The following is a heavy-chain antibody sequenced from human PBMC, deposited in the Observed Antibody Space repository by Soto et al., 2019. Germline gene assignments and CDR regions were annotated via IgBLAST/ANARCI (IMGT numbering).Heavy chain of an antibody. Sequence: QVQVVESGGGLVKPGGSVRLSCVAAGFDFSDYYMTWFRQAPGKAPEWVSSISSTSAYTKYADSVKGRFTISRDNAKNSLYLQMDSLRGEDTAVYYCARDPSRRSPPDYWGQGTLVTVSS. CDR1: GFDFSDYY. J-gene: IGHJ4*02. V-gene: IGHV3-11*05. CDR2: ISSTSAYT. CDR3: ARDPSRRSPPDY.